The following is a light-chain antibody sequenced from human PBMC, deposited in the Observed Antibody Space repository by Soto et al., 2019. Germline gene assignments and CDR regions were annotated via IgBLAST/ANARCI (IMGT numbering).Light chain of an antibody. CDR1: QGIRTS. CDR3: QMYFTAPET. J-gene: IGKJ1*01. Sequence: DIQMTQSPSSLSASVGDRVTITCRASQGIRTSLAWYQQQPGKVPKVLIYDASTLHSGVPSRFSGSGSGTDFTLTINNFQPEDAATYYCQMYFTAPETFGQGTRVEVK. V-gene: IGKV1-27*01. CDR2: DAS.